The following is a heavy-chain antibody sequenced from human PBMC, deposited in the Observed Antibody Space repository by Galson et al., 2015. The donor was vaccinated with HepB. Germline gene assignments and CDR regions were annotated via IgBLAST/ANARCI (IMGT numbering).Heavy chain of an antibody. Sequence: SLRLSCAASGFTFSSYAMHWVRQAPGKGLEWVAFISYDGSNKYYADSVKGRFTISRDNSKNTLYLQMNSLRAEDTAVYYCARDWGMGWYYGMDVWGQGTTVTVPS. CDR1: GFTFSSYA. CDR3: ARDWGMGWYYGMDV. J-gene: IGHJ6*02. CDR2: ISYDGSNK. V-gene: IGHV3-30-3*01. D-gene: IGHD2-8*01.